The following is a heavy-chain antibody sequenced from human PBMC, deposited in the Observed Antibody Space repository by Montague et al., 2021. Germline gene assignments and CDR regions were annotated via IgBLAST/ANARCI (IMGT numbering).Heavy chain of an antibody. V-gene: IGHV4-59*08. D-gene: IGHD7-27*01. Sequence: SETLSLTCTVTGGSISEFYWSWIWQSPEKGLEWIGYIYDSGTTNYNPSLKSRVTISADTSMNQFPLNLRSVTAADTAVYFCARRLGIRAPFDYWGQGTLVTVSS. CDR1: GGSISEFY. J-gene: IGHJ4*02. CDR2: IYDSGTT. CDR3: ARRLGIRAPFDY.